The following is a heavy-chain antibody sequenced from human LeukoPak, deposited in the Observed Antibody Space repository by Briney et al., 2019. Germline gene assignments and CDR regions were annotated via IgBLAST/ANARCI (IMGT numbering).Heavy chain of an antibody. V-gene: IGHV1-8*01. CDR3: ARESGFYGSGSRF. CDR2: MNPNSGNT. J-gene: IGHJ4*02. CDR1: GYTFTSYD. D-gene: IGHD3-10*01. Sequence: ASVTVSCKASGYTFTSYDITWVRQAPGQGLEWMGWMNPNSGNTGYAQKFQGRVTMTRHTSISTAYMELRSLRSEDTAVYYCARESGFYGSGSRFWGQGTLVTVSS.